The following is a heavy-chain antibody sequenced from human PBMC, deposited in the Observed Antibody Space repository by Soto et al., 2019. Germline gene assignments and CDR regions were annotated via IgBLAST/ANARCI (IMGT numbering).Heavy chain of an antibody. Sequence: EVQLVESGGGLVKPGESLRLSCAASGFTFTNAWMNWVRQAPGKGLEWVGRVKTKADGGTTDYAAPAKGRFTISRDDSINTVYLQMNSLKIEDTAVYYCTSRIKTTNDYWGQGTLVTVSS. V-gene: IGHV3-15*07. CDR2: VKTKADGGTT. D-gene: IGHD1-1*01. CDR1: GFTFTNAW. J-gene: IGHJ4*02. CDR3: TSRIKTTNDY.